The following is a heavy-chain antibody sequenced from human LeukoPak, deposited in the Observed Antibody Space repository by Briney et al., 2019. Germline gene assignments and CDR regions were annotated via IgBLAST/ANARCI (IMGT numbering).Heavy chain of an antibody. D-gene: IGHD3-22*01. CDR1: GGSVSSSSYY. CDR2: IYYNGNT. CDR3: ARRRYYDSTGYLD. J-gene: IGHJ1*01. V-gene: IGHV4-39*01. Sequence: SETLSLTCTISGGSVSSSSYYWGWIRQPPGKGLEWIGDIYYNGNTYYNASLKSRVSISVDKSNNQFSLRLTSVTAADTAVYYCARRRYYDSTGYLDWGQGTLVTVSS.